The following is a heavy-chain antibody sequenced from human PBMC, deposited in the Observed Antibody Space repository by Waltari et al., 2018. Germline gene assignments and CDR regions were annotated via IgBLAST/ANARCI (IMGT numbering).Heavy chain of an antibody. CDR1: GFTLSPYS. CDR2: ISSSSYI. J-gene: IGHJ5*02. Sequence: VQLLESGGGLVKPGGSLRLSCAASGFTLSPYSLNWVRQAPGKGLEWVSSISSSSYIYYADSVKGRFTISRDNAKNSLYLQMSSLRAEDTAVYFCVRVGEENSNSQYRWFDAWGQGSLVTVSS. CDR3: VRVGEENSNSQYRWFDA. V-gene: IGHV3-21*02. D-gene: IGHD3-16*02.